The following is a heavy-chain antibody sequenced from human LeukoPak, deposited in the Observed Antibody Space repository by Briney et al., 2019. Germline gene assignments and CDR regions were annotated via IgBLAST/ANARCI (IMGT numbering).Heavy chain of an antibody. J-gene: IGHJ3*02. CDR2: ISGSGGST. CDR1: GFTFSSYA. V-gene: IGHV3-23*01. Sequence: GASLRLSCAASGFTFSSYAMSWVRQAPGKGLEWVSAISGSGGSTYYADSVKGRFTISRDNSRNTLYLQMNSLRAEDTAVYYCAKGLAVVSGGDDAFDIWGQGTMVTVSS. D-gene: IGHD6-19*01. CDR3: AKGLAVVSGGDDAFDI.